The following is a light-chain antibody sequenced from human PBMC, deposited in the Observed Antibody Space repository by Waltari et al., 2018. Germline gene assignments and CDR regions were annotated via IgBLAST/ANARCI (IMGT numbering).Light chain of an antibody. CDR2: GAS. CDR1: QRISSN. J-gene: IGKJ1*01. V-gene: IGKV3D-15*01. CDR3: QQYNNWPPDPT. Sequence: IVRTQSPATLPVFPGERATLSCRASQRISSNLAWYQQKPGQAPRLLIYGASTRATGIPDRFTGSGSGIEFTLTINSLQSEDFAVYYCQQYNNWPPDPTFGQGTKVEIK.